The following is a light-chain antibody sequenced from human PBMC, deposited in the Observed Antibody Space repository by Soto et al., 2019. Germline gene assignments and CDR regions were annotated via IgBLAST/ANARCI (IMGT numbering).Light chain of an antibody. CDR1: SSDVGGSNY. Sequence: QSALTQPPSASGSPGQSVTISCTGTSSDVGGSNYVSWYRQHPGKAPQLIIYDVNKRPSGVPDRFSGSKSGNTASLTVSGLQAEDEADYFCNSYGGTNNYVVFGGGTKLTVL. V-gene: IGLV2-8*01. J-gene: IGLJ2*01. CDR2: DVN. CDR3: NSYGGTNNYVV.